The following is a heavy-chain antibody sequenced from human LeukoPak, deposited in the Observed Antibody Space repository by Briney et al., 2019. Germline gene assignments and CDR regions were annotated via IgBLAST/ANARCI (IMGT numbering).Heavy chain of an antibody. V-gene: IGHV4-61*08. D-gene: IGHD4-17*01. J-gene: IGHJ2*01. CDR2: IYYSGST. CDR3: ARDGSRYGDYWYFDL. CDR1: GGSISSGDYY. Sequence: PSQTLSLTCTVSGGSISSGDYYWSWIRQPPGKGLEWIGYIYYSGSTNYNPSLKSRVTISVDTSKNQFSLKLSSVTAADTAVYYCARDGSRYGDYWYFDLWGRGTLVTVSS.